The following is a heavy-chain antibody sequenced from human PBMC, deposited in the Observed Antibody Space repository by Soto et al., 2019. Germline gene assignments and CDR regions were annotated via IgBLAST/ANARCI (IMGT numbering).Heavy chain of an antibody. J-gene: IGHJ4*02. D-gene: IGHD4-17*01. Sequence: GGSLRLSCAASGFTVSSNYMSWVRQAPGKGLEWVSVIYSGGSTYYADSVKGRFTISRHNSKNTLYLQMNSLRAEDTAVYYCARGLYGDYGPFFDYWGQGTLVTVSS. V-gene: IGHV3-53*04. CDR1: GFTVSSNY. CDR2: IYSGGST. CDR3: ARGLYGDYGPFFDY.